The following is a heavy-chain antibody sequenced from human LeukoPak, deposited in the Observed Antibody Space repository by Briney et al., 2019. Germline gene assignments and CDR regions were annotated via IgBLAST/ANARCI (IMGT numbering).Heavy chain of an antibody. CDR3: ARAVTDSFDY. Sequence: MTSETLSLTCTVSGGSISSSSYYWGWLRQPPGKGLEWIGYIYYSGSTNYNPSLKSRVTISVDTSKNQFSLKLSSVTAADTAVYYCARAVTDSFDYWGQGTLVTVSS. D-gene: IGHD4-11*01. J-gene: IGHJ4*02. CDR2: IYYSGST. CDR1: GGSISSSSYY. V-gene: IGHV4-61*05.